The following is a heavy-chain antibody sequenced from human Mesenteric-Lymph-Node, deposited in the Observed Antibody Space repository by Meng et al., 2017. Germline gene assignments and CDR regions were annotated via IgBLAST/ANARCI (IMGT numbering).Heavy chain of an antibody. CDR3: ARGVAYCSGGSCYLYYFDY. D-gene: IGHD2-15*01. Sequence: QVVWVQAGAEVKKPGASGEVSCKASGYTFTSYDINWVRQATGQGLEWMGWMNPNSGNTGYAQKFQGRVTMTRNTSISTAYMELSSLRSEDTAVYYCARGVAYCSGGSCYLYYFDYWGQGTLVTVSS. J-gene: IGHJ4*02. CDR1: GYTFTSYD. V-gene: IGHV1-8*01. CDR2: MNPNSGNT.